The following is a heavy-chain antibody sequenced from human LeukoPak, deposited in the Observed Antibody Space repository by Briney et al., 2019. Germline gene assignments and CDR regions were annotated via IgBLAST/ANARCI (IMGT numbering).Heavy chain of an antibody. Sequence: ASVKVSCKASGGTFSSYAISWVRQAPGQGLEWMGGIISIFCTANYVQKLQGRVTITANNPKSTAYMELSSLRSEDTAVYYCARGGSSWYPCFDYWGQGTLVTVSS. CDR3: ARGGSSWYPCFDY. CDR1: GGTFSSYA. CDR2: IISIFCTA. V-gene: IGHV1-69*06. D-gene: IGHD6-13*01. J-gene: IGHJ4*02.